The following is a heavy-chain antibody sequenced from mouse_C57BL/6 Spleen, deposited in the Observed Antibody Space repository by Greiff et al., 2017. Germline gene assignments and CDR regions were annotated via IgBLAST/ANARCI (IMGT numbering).Heavy chain of an antibody. V-gene: IGHV1-80*01. CDR1: GYAFSSYW. CDR2: IYPGDGDT. Sequence: QVQLQQSGAELVKPGASVKISCKASGYAFSSYWMNWVKQRPGKGLEWIGQIYPGDGDTNYNGKFKGKATLTADKSSSTAYMQLSSLTSEDSAVYFCARDSHDYAMDYWGQGTSVTVSS. CDR3: ARDSHDYAMDY. D-gene: IGHD2-12*01. J-gene: IGHJ4*01.